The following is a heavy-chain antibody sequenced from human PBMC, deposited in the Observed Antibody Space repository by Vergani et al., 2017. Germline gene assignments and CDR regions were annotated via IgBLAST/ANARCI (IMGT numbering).Heavy chain of an antibody. CDR1: GGSFSNYY. J-gene: IGHJ4*02. Sequence: QVQLQESGPGLVKPSETLSLTCAVYGGSFSNYYWSWIRQPPGKGLEWIGEINHSGSTNYNPSLKSRVTISVDTSKNQFSLRLSSVTAADTAVYYCATAGFRSSWFWGWGQGTLVTVSS. D-gene: IGHD6-13*01. V-gene: IGHV4-34*01. CDR3: ATAGFRSSWFWG. CDR2: INHSGST.